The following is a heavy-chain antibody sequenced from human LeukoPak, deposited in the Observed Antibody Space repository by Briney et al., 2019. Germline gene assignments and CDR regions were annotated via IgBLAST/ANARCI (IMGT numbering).Heavy chain of an antibody. CDR2: ISGSGGST. J-gene: IGHJ4*02. V-gene: IGHV3-23*01. Sequence: GGSLRLSCAASGFTFSSYAMIWVRQAPGKGLEWVSAISGSGGSTYYADSVKGRFTISRDNSKNTLCLQMNSLRAEDTAVYYCAKALRYSSGYYLDYWGQGTLVTVSS. CDR1: GFTFSSYA. D-gene: IGHD6-19*01. CDR3: AKALRYSSGYYLDY.